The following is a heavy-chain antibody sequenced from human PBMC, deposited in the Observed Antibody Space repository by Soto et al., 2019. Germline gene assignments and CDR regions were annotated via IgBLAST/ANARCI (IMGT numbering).Heavy chain of an antibody. CDR3: ARTYSSSWSPFDY. Sequence: PSETLSLTCAVYGGSFSGYYWSWIRQPPGKGLEWIGEINHSGSTNYNPSLKSRVTISVDTSKNQFSLKLSSVTAADTAVYYCARTYSSSWSPFDYWGQGNLVTVSS. V-gene: IGHV4-34*01. CDR1: GGSFSGYY. J-gene: IGHJ4*02. CDR2: INHSGST. D-gene: IGHD6-13*01.